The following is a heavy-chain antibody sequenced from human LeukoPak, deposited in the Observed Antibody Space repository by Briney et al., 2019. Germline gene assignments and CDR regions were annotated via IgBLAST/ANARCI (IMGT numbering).Heavy chain of an antibody. CDR2: INHSGST. J-gene: IGHJ4*02. Sequence: SETLSLTCTVSGGSISSYYWSWIRQPPGKGLEWIGEINHSGSTNYNPSLKSRVTISVDTSKNQFSLKLSSVTAADTAVYYCARHRGIAAAPGYFDYWGQGTLVTVSS. D-gene: IGHD6-13*01. CDR1: GGSISSYY. CDR3: ARHRGIAAAPGYFDY. V-gene: IGHV4-34*01.